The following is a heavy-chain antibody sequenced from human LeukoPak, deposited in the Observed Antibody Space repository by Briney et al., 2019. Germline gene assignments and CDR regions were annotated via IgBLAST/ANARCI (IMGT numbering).Heavy chain of an antibody. CDR2: IYPGDSDT. CDR3: AKSQSSWVGHTYYWYGMDV. CDR1: GYSFTSYW. V-gene: IGHV5-51*01. D-gene: IGHD1-26*01. J-gene: IGHJ6*02. Sequence: GESLKISCKGSGYSFTSYWIGWVRQMPGKGLEWMGIIYPGDSDTRYSPSFQGQVTISADKSINTAYLQWSGLRASDTAVYYCAKSQSSWVGHTYYWYGMDVWGQGTTVTVSS.